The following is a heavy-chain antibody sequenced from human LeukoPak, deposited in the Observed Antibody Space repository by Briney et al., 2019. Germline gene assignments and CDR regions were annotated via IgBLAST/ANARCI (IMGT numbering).Heavy chain of an antibody. CDR1: GFTFSTYA. CDR2: ISYDGSNK. CDR3: AKDVSWNWFDP. J-gene: IGHJ5*02. Sequence: GGSLRLSCAASGFTFSTYAMHWVRQAPGKGLEWVAVISYDGSNKYYADSVKGRFTISRDNSKNTLYLRTNPLRAEDTAVYYCAKDVSWNWFDPWGQGTLVTVSS. V-gene: IGHV3-30*18.